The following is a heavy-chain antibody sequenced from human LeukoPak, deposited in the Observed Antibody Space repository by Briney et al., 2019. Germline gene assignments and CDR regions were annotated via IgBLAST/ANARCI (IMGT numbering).Heavy chain of an antibody. CDR2: IYSGGST. CDR3: VTRLA. Sequence: GGSLRLSCAASGFTVSSNYMSWVGQAPGKGLDGVSMIYSGGSTNYADSVKGRFTISRDSSKNTLYLQMNSLSAEDTAVYYCVTRLAWGQGTLVTVSS. D-gene: IGHD3-16*01. CDR1: GFTVSSNY. J-gene: IGHJ5*02. V-gene: IGHV3-53*01.